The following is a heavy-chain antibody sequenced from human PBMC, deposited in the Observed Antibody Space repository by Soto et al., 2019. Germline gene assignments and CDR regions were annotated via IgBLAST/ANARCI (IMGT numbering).Heavy chain of an antibody. CDR1: GFTFSDYY. Sequence: QVQLVESGGGLVKPGGSLRLSCAASGFTFSDYYMSWIRQAPGKGLGWVSYISSSSSYTNYADSAKGRFTISRDNAKNSLYLQMNSLRAEDTALYYCARIIAAAGGRRYFDFWGRGTLVTVSS. J-gene: IGHJ2*01. CDR2: ISSSSSYT. D-gene: IGHD6-13*01. V-gene: IGHV3-11*05. CDR3: ARIIAAAGGRRYFDF.